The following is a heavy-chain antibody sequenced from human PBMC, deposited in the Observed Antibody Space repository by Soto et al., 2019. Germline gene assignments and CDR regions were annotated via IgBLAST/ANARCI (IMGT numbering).Heavy chain of an antibody. CDR1: GGTFSSYA. CDR2: IIPIFGTA. D-gene: IGHD5-12*01. Sequence: EASVKVSCKASGGTFSSYAISWVRQAPGQGLEWMGGIIPIFGTANYAQKFQGRVTITADESTSTAYMELSSLRSEDTAVYYCAARVPVATIVLGYYGMDVWGQGTTVTVSS. CDR3: AARVPVATIVLGYYGMDV. J-gene: IGHJ6*02. V-gene: IGHV1-69*13.